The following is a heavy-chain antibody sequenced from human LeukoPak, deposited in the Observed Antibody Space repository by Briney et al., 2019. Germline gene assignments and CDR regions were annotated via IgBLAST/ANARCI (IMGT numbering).Heavy chain of an antibody. J-gene: IGHJ4*02. CDR3: ARDPRYYYDSSGYYFDY. V-gene: IGHV3-48*02. CDR1: GFTVSSNY. D-gene: IGHD3-22*01. CDR2: ISSSSSTI. Sequence: PGGSLRLSCAASGFTVSSNYMSWVRQAPGKGLEWVSYISSSSSTIYYADSVKGRFTISRDNAKNSLYLQMNSLRDEDTAVYYCARDPRYYYDSSGYYFDYWGQGTLVTVSS.